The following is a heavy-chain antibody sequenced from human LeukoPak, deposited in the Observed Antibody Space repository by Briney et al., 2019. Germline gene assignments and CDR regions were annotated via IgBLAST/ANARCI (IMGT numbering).Heavy chain of an antibody. CDR3: ARAPFLYGFWIAWFDP. D-gene: IGHD3-3*01. J-gene: IGHJ5*02. CDR1: GFTVSSNY. Sequence: PGGSLRLSCSASGFTVSSNYMSWFGQAPGKGLEGGSGMYSGGSTYHADSVNGRFTISRDNSNNTPYLQMNSLRAADTAVYSCARAPFLYGFWIAWFDPWGQGTLVTVSS. CDR2: MYSGGST. V-gene: IGHV3-66*02.